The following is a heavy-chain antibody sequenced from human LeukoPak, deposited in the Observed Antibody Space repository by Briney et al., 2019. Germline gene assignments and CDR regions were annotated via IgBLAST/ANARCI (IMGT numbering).Heavy chain of an antibody. V-gene: IGHV1-46*01. CDR2: INPSGGST. D-gene: IGHD2-2*01. Sequence: GASVKVSCKASGYTFTSYYMHWVRQAPGQGLEWMGIINPSGGSTSYAQKFQGRVTMTRDMSTSTVYMELSSLRSEDTAVYYCARDQGVVVVPAAMEGPLHHYYYYGMDVWGQGTTVTVSS. CDR1: GYTFTSYY. CDR3: ARDQGVVVVPAAMEGPLHHYYYYGMDV. J-gene: IGHJ6*02.